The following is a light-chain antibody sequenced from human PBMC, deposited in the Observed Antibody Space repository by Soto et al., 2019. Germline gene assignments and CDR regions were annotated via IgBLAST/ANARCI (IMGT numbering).Light chain of an antibody. J-gene: IGLJ1*01. Sequence: QSALTQPASVSGSPGQSITISCTGTSSDVGSYNLVSWYQQHPGKAPKLMIYEDNKRPSGVSNRFSGSKSGNTASLTISGLQAEDEADYYCCSYAGSTLYVFGTGTKVTVL. CDR3: CSYAGSTLYV. CDR1: SSDVGSYNL. V-gene: IGLV2-23*01. CDR2: EDN.